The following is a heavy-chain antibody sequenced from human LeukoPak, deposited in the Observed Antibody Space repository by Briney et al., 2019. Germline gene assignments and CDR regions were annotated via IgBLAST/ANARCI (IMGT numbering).Heavy chain of an antibody. CDR1: GFTFSSYG. CDR2: IRFDGSYK. V-gene: IGHV3-30*02. Sequence: PGGSLSLSCAAPGFTFSSYGMHGVRQAPGKGLEWVAFIRFDGSYKSYADSVKGRFTISRDNSKNTLYLQMNSLRAEDTAVYYCAKDDAEYFQHWGQGTLVTVSS. J-gene: IGHJ1*01. CDR3: AKDDAEYFQH.